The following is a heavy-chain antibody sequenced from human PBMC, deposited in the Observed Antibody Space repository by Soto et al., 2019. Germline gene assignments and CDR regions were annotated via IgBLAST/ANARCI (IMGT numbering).Heavy chain of an antibody. D-gene: IGHD4-4*01. CDR3: ARTTVVSGTPDFDY. Sequence: GGSLRLSCAASGFTFSNFPMHWVRQAPGKGLEWVAVISYGGINNYYADSVKGRFTISRDDSKNTVYVQMNGLRPEDTAVYFCARTTVVSGTPDFDYWGQGTLVTVPS. CDR2: ISYGGINN. J-gene: IGHJ4*02. V-gene: IGHV3-30-3*01. CDR1: GFTFSNFP.